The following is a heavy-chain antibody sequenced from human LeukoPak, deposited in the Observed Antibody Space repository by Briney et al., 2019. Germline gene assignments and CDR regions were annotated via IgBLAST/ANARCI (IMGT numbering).Heavy chain of an antibody. CDR2: IYYSGST. Sequence: SETLSLTCTVSGGSISSYYWSWIRQPPGKGLEWIGYIYYSGSTNYNPSLKSRVTISVDTSKNQFSLKLSSVTVADTAVYYCATLHEWGNWFDPWGQGTLVTVSS. J-gene: IGHJ5*02. V-gene: IGHV4-59*13. CDR1: GGSISSYY. CDR3: ATLHEWGNWFDP. D-gene: IGHD2-8*01.